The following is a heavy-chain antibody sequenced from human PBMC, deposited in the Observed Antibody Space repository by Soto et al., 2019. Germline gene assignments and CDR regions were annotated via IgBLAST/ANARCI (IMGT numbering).Heavy chain of an antibody. J-gene: IGHJ4*02. Sequence: PGGSPRLSCAASGFTFRSYWMSWVRQAPGKGLEWVANIKQDGSEKYYVGSVKGRFTISRDNAKNSLCLQMNSLRAEDTAVYYCARDLPKYYYDSSGPTWFDYWGQGTLVTVSS. CDR3: ARDLPKYYYDSSGPTWFDY. D-gene: IGHD3-22*01. CDR2: IKQDGSEK. V-gene: IGHV3-7*01. CDR1: GFTFRSYW.